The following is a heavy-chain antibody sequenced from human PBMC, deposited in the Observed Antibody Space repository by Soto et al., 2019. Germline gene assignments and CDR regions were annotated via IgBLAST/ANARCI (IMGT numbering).Heavy chain of an antibody. Sequence: GESLKISCKGSGYSFTSYWIGWVRQMPGKGLEWMGIIYPGDSDTRYSPSFQGQVTISADKSISTAYLQWSSLKASDTAMYYCARLKRGITLGGVIVPYFDYWGQGTLVTVSS. CDR3: ARLKRGITLGGVIVPYFDY. CDR2: IYPGDSDT. D-gene: IGHD3-16*02. V-gene: IGHV5-51*01. J-gene: IGHJ4*02. CDR1: GYSFTSYW.